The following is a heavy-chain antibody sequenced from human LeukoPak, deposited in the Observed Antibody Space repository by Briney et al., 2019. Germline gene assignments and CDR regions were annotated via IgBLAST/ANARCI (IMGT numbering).Heavy chain of an antibody. CDR3: AKALFYTSGSNFDY. D-gene: IGHD6-19*01. CDR2: IFSSGGST. Sequence: TGGSLRLSCAASGFTFSDYNMRWIRQAPGKGLEWVSVIFSSGGSTYYADSVKGRFTISRDNSKNTLYLQMNSLRAEDTAVYYCAKALFYTSGSNFDYWGQGTLVTVSS. V-gene: IGHV3-23*01. J-gene: IGHJ4*02. CDR1: GFTFSDYN.